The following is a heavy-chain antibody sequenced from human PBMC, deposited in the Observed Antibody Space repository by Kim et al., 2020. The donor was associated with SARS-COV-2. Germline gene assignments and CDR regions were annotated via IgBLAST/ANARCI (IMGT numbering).Heavy chain of an antibody. D-gene: IGHD3-10*01. Sequence: SETLSLTCTVSGGSISSSSYYWGWIRQPPGKGLEWIGSIYYSGSTYYNPSLKSRVTISVDTSKNQFSLKLSSVTAADTAVYYCARQYHSGPIGLLWFGELPGDFDYWGQGTLVTVSS. CDR2: IYYSGST. J-gene: IGHJ4*02. V-gene: IGHV4-39*01. CDR1: GGSISSSSYY. CDR3: ARQYHSGPIGLLWFGELPGDFDY.